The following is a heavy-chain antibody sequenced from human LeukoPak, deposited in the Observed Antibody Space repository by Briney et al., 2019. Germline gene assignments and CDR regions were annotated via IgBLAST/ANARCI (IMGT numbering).Heavy chain of an antibody. CDR2: INIGGTNT. CDR1: GFTFNDYY. Sequence: GGSLRLSCAASGFTFNDYYMSWIRQAPGKGPEWLSYINIGGTNTHYADSVKGRFTISRDNAKKSLYLEMNNLRAEDTAVYYCATDGAGFDTWGQGVLVTVSS. J-gene: IGHJ5*02. V-gene: IGHV3-11*01. CDR3: ATDGAGFDT.